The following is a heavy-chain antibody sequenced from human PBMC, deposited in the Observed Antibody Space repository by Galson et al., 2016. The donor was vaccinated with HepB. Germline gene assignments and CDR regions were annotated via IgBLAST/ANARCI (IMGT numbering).Heavy chain of an antibody. Sequence: SLRLSCAASGFTFSNYAIHWVRQTPGQGLEWVAVIWYDGSNKYYSDSVRGQFTISRDNSKNTSYLQMNSLRAADTAVYYCVRARGSYASGIGHWGQGTLVTVSS. CDR3: VRARGSYASGIGH. V-gene: IGHV3-33*01. D-gene: IGHD3-10*01. CDR2: IWYDGSNK. CDR1: GFTFSNYA. J-gene: IGHJ4*02.